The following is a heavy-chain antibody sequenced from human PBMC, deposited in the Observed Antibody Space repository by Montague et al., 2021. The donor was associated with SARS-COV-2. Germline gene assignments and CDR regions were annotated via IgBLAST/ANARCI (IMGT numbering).Heavy chain of an antibody. CDR2: IYNSGST. Sequence: SETLSLTCTVSGSSISGYYWSWFRHSAGKGLEWIGRIYNSGSTSYNPSLKSRVTMSVDTSKNQFSLKLSSVTAADTAVYYCVRDQGRSNWNYPDYWGQGTLVTVSS. J-gene: IGHJ4*02. CDR3: VRDQGRSNWNYPDY. V-gene: IGHV4-4*07. D-gene: IGHD1-20*01. CDR1: GSSISGYY.